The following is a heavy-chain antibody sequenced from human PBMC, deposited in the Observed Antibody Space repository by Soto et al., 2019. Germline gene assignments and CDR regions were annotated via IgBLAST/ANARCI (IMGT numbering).Heavy chain of an antibody. J-gene: IGHJ4*02. D-gene: IGHD4-17*01. CDR2: ISWNSGSI. CDR3: AKSRDYGDYFDY. V-gene: IGHV3-9*01. Sequence: EVQLVESGGGLVQPGRSLRLSCAASGFTFDDYAMHWVRQAPGKGLEWVSGISWNSGSIGYADSVKGRFTISRDNAKNSLYLQMNSLRAEDTAVYYCAKSRDYGDYFDYWGQGTLVTVSS. CDR1: GFTFDDYA.